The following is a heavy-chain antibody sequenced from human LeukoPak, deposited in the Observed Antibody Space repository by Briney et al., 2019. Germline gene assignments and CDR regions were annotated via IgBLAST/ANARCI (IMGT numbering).Heavy chain of an antibody. CDR3: ARGGLTYSGSYFNPPTD. V-gene: IGHV1-2*04. CDR1: GYTFTGYY. D-gene: IGHD1-26*01. Sequence: ASVNVSCKASGYTFTGYYMHWVRQAPGQGLEWMGWINPNSGGTNYAQKFQGWVTMTRDTSISTAYMELSRLRSDDTAVYYCARGGLTYSGSYFNPPTDWGQGTLVTVSS. J-gene: IGHJ4*02. CDR2: INPNSGGT.